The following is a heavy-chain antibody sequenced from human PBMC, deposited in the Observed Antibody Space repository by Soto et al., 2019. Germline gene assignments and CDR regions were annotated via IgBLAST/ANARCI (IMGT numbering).Heavy chain of an antibody. J-gene: IGHJ4*02. V-gene: IGHV2-70*12. Sequence: EAGPTLVNPTQTLTLTCTFSGFSLSANGMCFSWIRQPPGKTLEWLARIDWYGDTHYNPSLKTSLTISKHPSKTEVVLTMTTMDPVDTATYYCAQLFYGIDKGGQGTRVAVSS. D-gene: IGHD1-26*01. CDR2: IDWYGDT. CDR1: GFSLSANGMC. CDR3: AQLFYGIDK.